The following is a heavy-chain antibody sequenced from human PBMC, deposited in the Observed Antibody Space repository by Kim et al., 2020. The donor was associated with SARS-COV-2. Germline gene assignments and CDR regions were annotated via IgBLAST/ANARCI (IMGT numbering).Heavy chain of an antibody. Sequence: NHNPSLKSRVTIPVDTSKNQFSLKLSSVTAADTAVYYCARAGSTFIFWSWGQGTLVTVSS. V-gene: IGHV4-34*01. J-gene: IGHJ5*02. CDR3: ARAGSTFIFWS. D-gene: IGHD2-2*01.